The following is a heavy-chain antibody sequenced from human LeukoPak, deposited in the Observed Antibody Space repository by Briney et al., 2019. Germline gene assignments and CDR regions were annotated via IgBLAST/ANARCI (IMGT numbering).Heavy chain of an antibody. D-gene: IGHD5-18*01. CDR3: ARDRGYSPDSFDI. Sequence: GASVKVSCKASGYTFSTHGISWVRQAPGQGLEWMGWISTYNDHRNYAQNLQNLQGRVTMTIDTSTSTVYMELRSLRSDDTAVYYCARDRGYSPDSFDIWGQGTMVIVSS. CDR2: ISTYNDHR. CDR1: GYTFSTHG. V-gene: IGHV1-18*01. J-gene: IGHJ3*02.